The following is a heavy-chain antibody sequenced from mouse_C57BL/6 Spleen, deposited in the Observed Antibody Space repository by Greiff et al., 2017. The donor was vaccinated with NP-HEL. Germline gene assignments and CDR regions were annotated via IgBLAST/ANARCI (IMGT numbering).Heavy chain of an antibody. J-gene: IGHJ4*01. D-gene: IGHD2-4*01. CDR1: GYTFTSYW. CDR3: ARSQLRYYAMDY. Sequence: VQLQQPGAELVRPGSSVKLSCKASGYTFTSYWMDWVKQRPGQGLEWIGNIYPSDSETHYNQKFKDKATLTVDKSSSTAYMQLSSLTSEDSAVYDCARSQLRYYAMDYWGQGTSVTVSS. CDR2: IYPSDSET. V-gene: IGHV1-61*01.